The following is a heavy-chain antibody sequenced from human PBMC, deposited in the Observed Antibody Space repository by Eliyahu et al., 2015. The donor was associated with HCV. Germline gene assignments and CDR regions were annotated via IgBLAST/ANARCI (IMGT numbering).Heavy chain of an antibody. CDR3: AKDGPLSGAIWGWFDP. V-gene: IGHV3-23*01. CDR1: GFTFSSYA. CDR2: ISGSGDTT. Sequence: EVQLLESGGGLVQPGGSLRLSCXASGFTFSSYAMGWVRQAPGKGLGWVASISGSGDTTYYADSMKGRFTISRDNSKNTLYLQMNILRADDTAVYYCAKDGPLSGAIWGWFDPWGQGTLVTVSS. D-gene: IGHD1-26*01. J-gene: IGHJ5*02.